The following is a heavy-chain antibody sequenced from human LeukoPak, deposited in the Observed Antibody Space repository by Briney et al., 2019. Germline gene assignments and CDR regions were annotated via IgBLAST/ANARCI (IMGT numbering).Heavy chain of an antibody. CDR1: GGSFSGYY. Sequence: SETLSLTCAVYGGSFSGYYWSWIRQPPGKGLEWIGEINHSGSTNYNPSLKSRVTLSVDTSKNQFSLKLSALPAADTAVYYCARGPLRSGYYRPNWFDPWGRGTLVTVSS. V-gene: IGHV4-34*01. J-gene: IGHJ5*02. D-gene: IGHD3-3*01. CDR3: ARGPLRSGYYRPNWFDP. CDR2: INHSGST.